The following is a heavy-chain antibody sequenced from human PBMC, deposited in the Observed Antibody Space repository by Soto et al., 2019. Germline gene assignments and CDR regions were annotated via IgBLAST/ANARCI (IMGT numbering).Heavy chain of an antibody. CDR2: IYYSGST. D-gene: IGHD2-2*01. J-gene: IGHJ5*02. CDR1: GGSISSGGYY. V-gene: IGHV4-31*03. Sequence: SETLSLTCTVSGGSISSGGYYWSWIRQHPGKGLEWIGYIYYSGSTYYNPSLESRVTMSVDTSKNQFSLKLSSVTAADTAVYYCARVHDCSSTSCYVGNNWFDPWGQGTLVTVSS. CDR3: ARVHDCSSTSCYVGNNWFDP.